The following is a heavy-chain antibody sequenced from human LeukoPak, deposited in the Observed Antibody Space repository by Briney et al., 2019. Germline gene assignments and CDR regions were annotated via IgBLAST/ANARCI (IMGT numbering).Heavy chain of an antibody. Sequence: PSETLSLTCAVSGYSISSGYYWGWIRQPPGKGLEWIGSIYHSGSTYYNPSLKSRVTISVDTSKNQFSLKLSSVTAADTAVYYCARPFYSPGAFDIWGQGTMVTVSS. CDR3: ARPFYSPGAFDI. J-gene: IGHJ3*02. CDR2: IYHSGST. CDR1: GYSISSGYY. D-gene: IGHD2/OR15-2a*01. V-gene: IGHV4-38-2*01.